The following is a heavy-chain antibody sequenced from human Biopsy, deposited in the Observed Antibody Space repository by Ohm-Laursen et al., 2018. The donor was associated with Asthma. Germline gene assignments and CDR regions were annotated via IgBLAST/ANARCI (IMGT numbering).Heavy chain of an antibody. V-gene: IGHV1-69*01. CDR1: GGTFNTYV. D-gene: IGHD2-2*01. CDR3: ARKAGSCISRTCYSLDF. Sequence: SCKSLGGTFNTYVIGWVRQAPGQGLEWMGGINSVFGTTTYPQKFQDRVTITADDSTSTVYTELSSLRSEDTAVYYCARKAGSCISRTCYSLDFWGQGTLVTVSS. J-gene: IGHJ4*02. CDR2: INSVFGTT.